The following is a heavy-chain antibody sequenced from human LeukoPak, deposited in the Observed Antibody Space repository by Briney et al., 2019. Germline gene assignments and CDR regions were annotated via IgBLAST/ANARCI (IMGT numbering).Heavy chain of an antibody. J-gene: IGHJ5*02. V-gene: IGHV4-61*02. CDR1: GGSISSGSYY. D-gene: IGHD1-14*01. Sequence: SETLSLTCTVSGGSISSGSYYWSWIRQPAGKGLEWIGRIYTSGSTNYNPSLKSRVTISVDTSKNQFSLKLSSVTAADTAVYYCARQRFTGGNWLDPWGQGTLVTVSS. CDR2: IYTSGST. CDR3: ARQRFTGGNWLDP.